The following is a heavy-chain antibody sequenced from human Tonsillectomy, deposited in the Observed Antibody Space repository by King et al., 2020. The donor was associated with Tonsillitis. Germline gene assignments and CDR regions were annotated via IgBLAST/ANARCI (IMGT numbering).Heavy chain of an antibody. CDR1: GGSVSSGSYY. Sequence: QLQESGPGLVKPSETLSLTCTVSGGSVSSGSYYWSWIRQPPGKGLEWIGDIYYIGSTNYNPSLKSRVTISVDTSKNQFALKLSSVTAADTAVYYCAGERDLYYFDYWGQGTLVTVSS. D-gene: IGHD5-24*01. V-gene: IGHV4-61*01. J-gene: IGHJ4*02. CDR2: IYYIGST. CDR3: AGERDLYYFDY.